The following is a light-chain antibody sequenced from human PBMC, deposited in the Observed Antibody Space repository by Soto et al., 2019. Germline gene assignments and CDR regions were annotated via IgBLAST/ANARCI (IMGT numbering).Light chain of an antibody. CDR2: AAS. CDR1: QSVSSY. V-gene: IGKV1-39*01. Sequence: DIHMTQSPSSLSASVWDRISITCRASQSVSSYLNWYQQKPGKAPRLLIYAASHLQTGVPSRFRGTGSATHFTLTISSLQPEDFATYYCQQSYRAVTFGQGTRLEIK. CDR3: QQSYRAVT. J-gene: IGKJ5*01.